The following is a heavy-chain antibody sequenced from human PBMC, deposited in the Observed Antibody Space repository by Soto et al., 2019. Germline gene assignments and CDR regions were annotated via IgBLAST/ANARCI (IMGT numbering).Heavy chain of an antibody. Sequence: QVQLVQSGAEGKKPGASVKVSCKASGYTFTTYGISWVRQALGQGLEGMGWFNGDNGNTNYAQKLEGRVTMTTDTSTTTAYMGLRSLRSHDTAVYYCARDPLAGTYFDYWGQGSLVNV. CDR1: GYTFTTYG. D-gene: IGHD6-19*01. CDR3: ARDPLAGTYFDY. V-gene: IGHV1-18*01. J-gene: IGHJ4*01. CDR2: FNGDNGNT.